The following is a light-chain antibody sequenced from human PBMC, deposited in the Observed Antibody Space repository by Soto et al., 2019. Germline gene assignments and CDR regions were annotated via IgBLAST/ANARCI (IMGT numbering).Light chain of an antibody. Sequence: IVLTQSPRTPSFGPWETATLSGRASQSVTSNYLAWYQQKPGQAPRILIFAASSRPTGIPDKFSGSGSGTDFTLTISRLEPDDFAVYYCQHYGSPSWTFGQGTKVDIK. CDR1: QSVTSNY. CDR3: QHYGSPSWT. V-gene: IGKV3-20*01. CDR2: AAS. J-gene: IGKJ1*01.